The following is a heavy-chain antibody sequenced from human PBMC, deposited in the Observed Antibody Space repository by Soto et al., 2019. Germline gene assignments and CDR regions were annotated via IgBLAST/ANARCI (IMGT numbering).Heavy chain of an antibody. J-gene: IGHJ6*03. CDR2: ISSNGVGT. D-gene: IGHD3-10*01. CDR3: SRLVRPDFYYMVF. CDR1: GFTLSGYA. Sequence: PGGSLRLSCAASGFTLSGYAMDWVRQAPGKGLEYVSGISSNGVGTYYANSVQGRFTISRDNSKNTVYLQMGSLRPEDMAVYYFSRLVRPDFYYMVFRGTGIMVTGFS. V-gene: IGHV3-64*01.